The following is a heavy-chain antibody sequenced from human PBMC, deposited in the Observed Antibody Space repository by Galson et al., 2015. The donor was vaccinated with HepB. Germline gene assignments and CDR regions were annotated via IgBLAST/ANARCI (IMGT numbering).Heavy chain of an antibody. CDR1: GVPVSVPA. J-gene: IGHJ4*02. D-gene: IGHD2-2*01. CDR2: IGSEANTYPL. Sequence: SLRLSCAASGVPVSVPAIHWVRQTSGSGLVRSGRIGSEANTYPLALKASVKGRFTISRDDSKNTAYLQMNSLRTEETAVYYCTRLGDLSGYSSSWGQGTLVTVSS. V-gene: IGHV3-73*01. CDR3: TRLGDLSGYSSS.